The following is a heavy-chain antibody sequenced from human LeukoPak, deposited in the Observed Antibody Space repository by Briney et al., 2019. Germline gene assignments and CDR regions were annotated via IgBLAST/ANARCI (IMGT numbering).Heavy chain of an antibody. Sequence: PGGSLRLSCAASGFTFSSYSMNWVRQTRGKGLEWVAVISYDGSDKYYADSVKGRFTISRDNSKNTLYLQMNSLRPEDTAVYYCAKDLSLTSRLKALEYWGQGTLVTVSS. J-gene: IGHJ4*02. CDR1: GFTFSSYS. CDR3: AKDLSLTSRLKALEY. V-gene: IGHV3-30*18. D-gene: IGHD3-16*01. CDR2: ISYDGSDK.